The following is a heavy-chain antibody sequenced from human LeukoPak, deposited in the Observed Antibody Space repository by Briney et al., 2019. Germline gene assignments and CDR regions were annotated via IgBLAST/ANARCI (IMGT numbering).Heavy chain of an antibody. CDR1: GFTFSNYG. V-gene: IGHV3-23*01. D-gene: IGHD2-15*01. CDR3: APRVVGSAPFDY. CDR2: ITGSGGNT. J-gene: IGHJ4*02. Sequence: GGSLRLSCAASGFTFSNYGMNWVRQAPGKGLEWVSGITGSGGNTYYADSVKGRFTISRDNSKNTMYLQMNSLRAEDTAVYYCAPRVVGSAPFDYWGQGTLVTVSS.